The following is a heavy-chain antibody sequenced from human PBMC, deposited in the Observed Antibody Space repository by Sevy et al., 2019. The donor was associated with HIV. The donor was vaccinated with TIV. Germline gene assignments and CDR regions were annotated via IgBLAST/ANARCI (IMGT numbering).Heavy chain of an antibody. V-gene: IGHV3-48*02. CDR2: ISSRSNII. J-gene: IGHJ5*02. CDR1: GFTFSTYN. Sequence: GGSLRLSCAASGFTFSTYNMNWVRQAPGKGLEWVSYISSRSNIIYYADSVKGRFTISRDNAKNSLYLQMNRLRDEDTAVYYCARELRGSRWVDPWGQGTLVTVSS. CDR3: ARELRGSRWVDP. D-gene: IGHD3-10*01.